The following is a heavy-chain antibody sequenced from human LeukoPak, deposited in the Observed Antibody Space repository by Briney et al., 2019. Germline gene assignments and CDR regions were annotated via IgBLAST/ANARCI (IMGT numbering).Heavy chain of an antibody. Sequence: GGSLRLSCAASGFTFSSYAMSWVRQAPGKGLEWVAVISYDGSNKYYADSVKGRFTISRDNSKNTLYLQMNSLRAEDTAVYYCARPPKAMIVVVNPFCDYWGQGTLVTVSS. V-gene: IGHV3-30-3*01. CDR1: GFTFSSYA. D-gene: IGHD3-22*01. J-gene: IGHJ4*02. CDR3: ARPPKAMIVVVNPFCDY. CDR2: ISYDGSNK.